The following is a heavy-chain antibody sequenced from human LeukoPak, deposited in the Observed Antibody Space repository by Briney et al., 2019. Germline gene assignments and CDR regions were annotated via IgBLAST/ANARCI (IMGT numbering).Heavy chain of an antibody. D-gene: IGHD2-15*01. CDR3: ASVYCSGGSCYSRPLSYYYYGMDV. Sequence: GASVKVSCKASGGTFSNYAVSWVRQAPGQGLEWMGGIIPIFGTANYAQKFQGRVTITADESTSTAYMELSSLRSEDTAVYYCASVYCSGGSCYSRPLSYYYYGMDVWGQGTTVTVSS. V-gene: IGHV1-69*13. CDR2: IIPIFGTA. J-gene: IGHJ6*02. CDR1: GGTFSNYA.